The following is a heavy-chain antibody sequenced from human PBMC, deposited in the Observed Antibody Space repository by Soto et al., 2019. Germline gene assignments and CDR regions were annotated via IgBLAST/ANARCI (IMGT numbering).Heavy chain of an antibody. CDR3: ARAIKRWEVHYYFDY. V-gene: IGHV1-69*01. Sequence: QVQLVQSGAEVKKPGSSVKVSCKASGGTFNNYPITWVRQAPGQGLEWMGGSIPIFGTANYAQKFQGRVTISVDESTSTAYMELSSLRSEDTAVYYCARAIKRWEVHYYFDYWGQGTLVTVSS. J-gene: IGHJ4*02. CDR2: SIPIFGTA. CDR1: GGTFNNYP. D-gene: IGHD1-26*01.